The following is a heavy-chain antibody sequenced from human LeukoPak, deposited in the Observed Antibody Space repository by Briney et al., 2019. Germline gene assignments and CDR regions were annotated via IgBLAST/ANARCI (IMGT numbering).Heavy chain of an antibody. D-gene: IGHD3-3*01. Sequence: PGGSLRLSCAASGFTFSSYAMHWVRQAPGKGLEWVAVISYDGSNKYYADSVKGRFTISRDNSKNTLYLQMNSLRAEDTAVYYRAREDFWSGYYHTQNAFDIWGQGTMVTVSS. CDR2: ISYDGSNK. CDR1: GFTFSSYA. J-gene: IGHJ3*02. CDR3: AREDFWSGYYHTQNAFDI. V-gene: IGHV3-30-3*01.